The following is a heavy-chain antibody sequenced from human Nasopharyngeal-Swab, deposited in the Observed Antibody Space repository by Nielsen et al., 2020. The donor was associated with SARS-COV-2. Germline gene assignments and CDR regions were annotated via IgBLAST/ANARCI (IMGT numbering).Heavy chain of an antibody. CDR3: VRGSYGHYDP. CDR1: GFTFSSYT. V-gene: IGHV3-21*06. CDR2: ISPTSDYI. Sequence: GESLKISCVASGFTFSSYTLTWVRKDHGKGLEWVPSISPTSDYIYYAESVKGRFTISRYNAKNSLFLQMNRLRAEETAIYYCVRGSYGHYDPWGQGALITVSS. D-gene: IGHD4-17*01. J-gene: IGHJ5*02.